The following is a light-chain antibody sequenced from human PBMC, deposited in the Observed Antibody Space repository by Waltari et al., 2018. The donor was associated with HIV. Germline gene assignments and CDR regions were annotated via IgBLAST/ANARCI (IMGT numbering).Light chain of an antibody. CDR1: HYLSSW. CDR3: QQYNTFSHS. CDR2: EAS. V-gene: IGKV1-5*03. J-gene: IGKJ1*01. Sequence: DIQITQSPSTLSASVGDRVTITCRSSHYLSSWLAWYQQKPGAAPKLLIYEASILQSGVPSRFSGSVSGTQFTLTISGLQPDDFATYYCQQYNTFSHSFGQGTKVDI.